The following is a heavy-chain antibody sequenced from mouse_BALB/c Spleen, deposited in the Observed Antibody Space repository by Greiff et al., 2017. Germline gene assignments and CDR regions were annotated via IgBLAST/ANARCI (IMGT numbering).Heavy chain of an antibody. D-gene: IGHD2-1*01. CDR1: GYSITSGYY. Sequence: ESGPGLVKPSQSLSLTCSVTGYSITSGYYWNWLRQFPGNKLEWMGYISYDGSNNYNPSLKNRISITRDTSKNQFFLKLNSVTTEDTATYYCARDHGNYDAYWGQGTLVTVSA. V-gene: IGHV3-6*02. J-gene: IGHJ3*01. CDR2: ISYDGSN. CDR3: ARDHGNYDAY.